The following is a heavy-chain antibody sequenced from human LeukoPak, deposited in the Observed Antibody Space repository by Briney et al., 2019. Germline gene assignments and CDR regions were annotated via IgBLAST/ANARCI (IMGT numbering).Heavy chain of an antibody. V-gene: IGHV4-34*01. J-gene: IGHJ4*02. CDR3: ANLVITLGGKLSDY. Sequence: SETLSLTCAVYGGSFSGFHWSWIRQPPGKGLEWIGEINHSGSTKYNPSLKSRVTISVDTSKSQFSLKVNSVTAADTAVYYCANLVITLGGKLSDYWGQGTLVTVSS. CDR1: GGSFSGFH. D-gene: IGHD3-16*01. CDR2: INHSGST.